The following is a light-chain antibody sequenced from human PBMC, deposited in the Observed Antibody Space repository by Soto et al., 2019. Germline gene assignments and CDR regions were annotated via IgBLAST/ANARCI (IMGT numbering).Light chain of an antibody. CDR3: ATWDDSLSNYV. V-gene: IGLV1-47*01. J-gene: IGLJ1*01. CDR2: RNN. CDR1: RSNIGSNY. Sequence: QSVLTQPPSASGTPGQRVTISCSGSRSNIGSNYVYWYQHLTGTAPKLLIYRNNQRPSGVPDRFSGSKSGTSASLAIIGLRSEDEADYYCATWDDSLSNYVFGTGTKVNVL.